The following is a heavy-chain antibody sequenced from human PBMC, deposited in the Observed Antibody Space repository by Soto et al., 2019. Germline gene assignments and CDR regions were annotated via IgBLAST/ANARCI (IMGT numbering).Heavy chain of an antibody. V-gene: IGHV1-58*01. CDR1: GFTFTSSA. Sequence: GASVKVSCKASGFTFTSSAVQWVRQARGQRLEWIGWIVVGSGNTNYAQKFQERVTITRDMSTSTAYMELSSLRSEDTAVYYCAAPTIKSALWFGEQTLTSGMDVWGQGTTVTVSS. D-gene: IGHD3-10*01. J-gene: IGHJ6*02. CDR3: AAPTIKSALWFGEQTLTSGMDV. CDR2: IVVGSGNT.